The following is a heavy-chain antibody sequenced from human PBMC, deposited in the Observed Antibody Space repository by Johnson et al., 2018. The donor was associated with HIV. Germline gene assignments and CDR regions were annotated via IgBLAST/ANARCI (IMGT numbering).Heavy chain of an antibody. CDR2: ISYDGSNK. CDR3: ARDAVTPI. J-gene: IGHJ3*02. V-gene: IGHV3-30*03. D-gene: IGHD4-17*01. Sequence: VRQAPGKGLEWVAVISYDGSNKYYADSVKGRFTISRDNSKNTLYLQMNSLRAEDTAVYYCARDAVTPIWGQGTMVTVSS.